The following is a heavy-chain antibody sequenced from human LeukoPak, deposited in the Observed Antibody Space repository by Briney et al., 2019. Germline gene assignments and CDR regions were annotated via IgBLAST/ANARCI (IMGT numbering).Heavy chain of an antibody. Sequence: SVKVSCKASGGTFSNSAISWVRQAPGQGLEWMGGIIPIFSTANYAQKFQGRVTITTDESTSTAYMELSSLRSEDTAVYYCARVHYGYHYYYYMDVWGKGTTVTVSS. CDR1: GGTFSNSA. CDR2: IIPIFSTA. D-gene: IGHD4-17*01. J-gene: IGHJ6*03. CDR3: ARVHYGYHYYYYMDV. V-gene: IGHV1-69*05.